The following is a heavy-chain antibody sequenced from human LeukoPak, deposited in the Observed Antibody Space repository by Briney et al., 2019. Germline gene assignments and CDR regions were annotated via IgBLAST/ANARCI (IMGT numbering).Heavy chain of an antibody. CDR3: ASLTRSNYYYYMDV. D-gene: IGHD3-9*01. V-gene: IGHV1-2*02. J-gene: IGHJ6*03. Sequence: ASVKVSCKASGYTFTGYYMHWVRQAPGQGLEWMEWINPNSGGTNYAQKFQGRVTMTRDTSISTAYMELSRLRSDDTAVYYCASLTRSNYYYYMDVWGKGTTVTVSS. CDR1: GYTFTGYY. CDR2: INPNSGGT.